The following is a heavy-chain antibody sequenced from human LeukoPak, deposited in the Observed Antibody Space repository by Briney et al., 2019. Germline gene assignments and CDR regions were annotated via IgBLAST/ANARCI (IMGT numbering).Heavy chain of an antibody. CDR3: GRVIAGAIDY. V-gene: IGHV3-7*01. Sequence: AGGSLRLSCAASGFTFSGHSMTWVRQAPGKRLEWVANINLDGSERFYVDFVKGRFTIPRDNADNSMYLQMNSLRAEDTAVYYCGRVIAGAIDYWGQGTLVTVSS. CDR2: INLDGSER. D-gene: IGHD6-13*01. J-gene: IGHJ4*02. CDR1: GFTFSGHS.